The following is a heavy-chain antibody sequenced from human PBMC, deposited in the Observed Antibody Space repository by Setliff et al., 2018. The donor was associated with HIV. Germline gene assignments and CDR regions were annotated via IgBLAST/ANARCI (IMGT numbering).Heavy chain of an antibody. D-gene: IGHD3-3*01. Sequence: PGGSLRLSCAASGFTHSSNEMSWVRQAPGKGLEWVSSISSGSAYNADSMKGRFTLSRDNAKNSLYLQMNSLTAEDTAVYYCARDVSWRVRTYIDYWGQGALVTVSS. CDR1: GFTHSSNE. CDR2: ISSGSA. J-gene: IGHJ4*02. V-gene: IGHV3-21*01. CDR3: ARDVSWRVRTYIDY.